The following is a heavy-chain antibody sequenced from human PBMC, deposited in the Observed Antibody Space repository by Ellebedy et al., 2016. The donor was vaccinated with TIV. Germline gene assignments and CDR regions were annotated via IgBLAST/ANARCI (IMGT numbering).Heavy chain of an antibody. CDR2: IYTSGST. CDR3: ARDGSYFYDSSGYYGRIYYYYGMDV. V-gene: IGHV4-4*07. Sequence: GSLRLSCAASGFTFSSYSMNWVRQPPGKGLEWIGRIYTSGSTNYNPSLKSRVTMSVDTSKNQFSLKLSSVTAADTAVYYCARDGSYFYDSSGYYGRIYYYYGMDVWGQGTTVTVSS. D-gene: IGHD3-22*01. CDR1: GFTFSSYS. J-gene: IGHJ6*02.